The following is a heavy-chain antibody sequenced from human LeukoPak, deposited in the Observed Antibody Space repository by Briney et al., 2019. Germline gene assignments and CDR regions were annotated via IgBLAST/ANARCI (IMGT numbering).Heavy chain of an antibody. CDR1: GYSISSGYY. V-gene: IGHV4-38-2*01. CDR2: IYHSGST. CDR3: ARHYFYIGYMDV. D-gene: IGHD2/OR15-2a*01. Sequence: PSETLSLTCAVSGYSISSGYYWGWIRQPPGKGLEWIGSIYHSGSTYYNPSLKSRVTISVDTSKNQFSLKLSSVTAADTAVYYCARHYFYIGYMDVWGKGTTVTVSS. J-gene: IGHJ6*03.